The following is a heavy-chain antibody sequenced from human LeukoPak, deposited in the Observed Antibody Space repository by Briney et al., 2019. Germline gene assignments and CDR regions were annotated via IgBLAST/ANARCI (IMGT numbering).Heavy chain of an antibody. CDR2: ISGDGGST. D-gene: IGHD3-3*01. CDR3: AKDPTYDFWSGYLRGKNWFDP. V-gene: IGHV3-43*02. J-gene: IGHJ5*02. Sequence: GGSLRLSCAASGFTFDDYAMHWVRQAPGKGLEWVSLISGDGGSTYYADSVKGRFTISRDNSKNSLYLQTNSLRTEDTALYYCAKDPTYDFWSGYLRGKNWFDPWGQGTLVTVSS. CDR1: GFTFDDYA.